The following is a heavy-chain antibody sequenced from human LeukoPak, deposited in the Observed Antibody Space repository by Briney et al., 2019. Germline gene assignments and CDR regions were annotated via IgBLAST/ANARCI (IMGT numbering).Heavy chain of an antibody. CDR2: IYPGDSDT. Sequence: GESLKISCKGSGYSFTSYWIGWVRQMPGKGLEWMGIIYPGDSDTRYSPSFQGQVTISADKSTSTAYLQWSSLKASDTAMYYCARQYSGYDLVIDCWGQGTLVTVSS. CDR3: ARQYSGYDLVIDC. J-gene: IGHJ4*02. CDR1: GYSFTSYW. D-gene: IGHD5-12*01. V-gene: IGHV5-51*01.